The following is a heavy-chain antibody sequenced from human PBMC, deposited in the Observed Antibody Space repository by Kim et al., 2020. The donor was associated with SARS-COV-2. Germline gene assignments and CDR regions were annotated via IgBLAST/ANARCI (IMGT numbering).Heavy chain of an antibody. V-gene: IGHV5-51*01. D-gene: IGHD2-15*01. CDR2: IYPGDSDT. J-gene: IGHJ3*02. CDR1: GYSFTSYW. CDR3: ARRLTRNERRYCSGGSCYSVWDAFDI. Sequence: GESLKISCKGSGYSFTSYWIGWVRQMPGKGLEWMGIIYPGDSDTRYSPSFQGQVTISADKSISNAYLQWSSLKASDTAMYYCARRLTRNERRYCSGGSCYSVWDAFDIWGQGTMVTVSS.